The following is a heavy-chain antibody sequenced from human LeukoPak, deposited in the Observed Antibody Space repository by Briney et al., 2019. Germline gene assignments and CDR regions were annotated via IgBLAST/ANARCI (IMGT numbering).Heavy chain of an antibody. V-gene: IGHV1-2*02. J-gene: IGHJ4*02. Sequence: ASVKVSCKASGYTFTGYYMHWVLQAPGQGLEWMGWISPNSGGTNYAQKFQGRVTMTRDTSISTAYMELSRLRSDDTAVYYCARDVNLWFGELTPDYWGQGTLVTVSS. CDR2: ISPNSGGT. CDR1: GYTFTGYY. CDR3: ARDVNLWFGELTPDY. D-gene: IGHD3-10*01.